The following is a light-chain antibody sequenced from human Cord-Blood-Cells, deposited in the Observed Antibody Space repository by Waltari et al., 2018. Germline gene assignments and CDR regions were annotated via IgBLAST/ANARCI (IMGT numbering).Light chain of an antibody. CDR2: DAG. V-gene: IGLV3-16*01. Sequence: SYELTQPPSVSVSLGQMARITCSGEALPKKYAFWYQQKPGQFPVLVIDDAGERPSGVPERFSGSSSGTIVTLTISGVQAEDEADYYCLSADSSGTYRVFGGGTKLTVL. CDR1: ALPKKY. CDR3: LSADSSGTYRV. J-gene: IGLJ2*01.